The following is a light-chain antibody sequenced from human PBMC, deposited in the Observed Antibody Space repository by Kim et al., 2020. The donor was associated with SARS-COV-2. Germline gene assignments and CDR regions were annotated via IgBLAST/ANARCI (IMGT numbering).Light chain of an antibody. CDR2: DAS. CDR3: QQRSIWRT. CDR1: QSGGSY. V-gene: IGKV3-11*01. J-gene: IGKJ1*01. Sequence: SLSPGERAAPSTRASQSGGSYVAWYQQKPGQAPRLLIYDASIRATGIPARFSGSGSGTDFTLTISSLEPEDLAVYYCQQRSIWRTFGQGTKVDIK.